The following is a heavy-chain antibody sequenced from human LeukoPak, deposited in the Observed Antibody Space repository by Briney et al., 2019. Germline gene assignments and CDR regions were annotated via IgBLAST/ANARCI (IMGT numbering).Heavy chain of an antibody. CDR2: IRYDGSYK. CDR1: GFTFSSYG. D-gene: IGHD1-26*01. Sequence: GGSLRLSCATSGFTFSSYGMHWVRQAPGKGLEWVAFIRYDGSYKYYADSVKGRFTISKDNSKNTLYLQMNSLRAEDTAVYYCAKAYSGSYMDYFDYWGQGTLVTVSS. V-gene: IGHV3-30*02. J-gene: IGHJ4*02. CDR3: AKAYSGSYMDYFDY.